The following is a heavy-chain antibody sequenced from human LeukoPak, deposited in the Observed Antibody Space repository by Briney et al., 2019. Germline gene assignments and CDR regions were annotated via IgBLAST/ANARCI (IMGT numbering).Heavy chain of an antibody. CDR1: GFNFSSDA. J-gene: IGHJ4*02. CDR2: ISNDGRSK. CDR3: AKGLAGYTSGWYGIFDY. V-gene: IGHV3-30*18. Sequence: PGRSLKLSCAASGFNFSSDAMHWVRQAPGKGLEWVAVISNDGRSKYFADSVKGRFTISRDNSKNTLYLQMNSLTTEDTAVFYCAKGLAGYTSGWYGIFDYWGQGALVTVSS. D-gene: IGHD6-19*01.